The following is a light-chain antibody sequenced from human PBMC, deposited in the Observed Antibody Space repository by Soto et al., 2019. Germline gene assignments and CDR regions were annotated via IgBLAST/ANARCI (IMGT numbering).Light chain of an antibody. J-gene: IGKJ2*01. CDR1: QSVGSN. CDR3: QQYDKWPYT. CDR2: GAF. V-gene: IGKV3-15*01. Sequence: EIVLTQSPATLSVSPGERATLSCRTSQSVGSNLAWYQQKTGQAPRLLIYGAFIRAPGFPVTFRGTGSGSEVTLTISSLQSEDGALYYCQQYDKWPYTFGQGTNLEIK.